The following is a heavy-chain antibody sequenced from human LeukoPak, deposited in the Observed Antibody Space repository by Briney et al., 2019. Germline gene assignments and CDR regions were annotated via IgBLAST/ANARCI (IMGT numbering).Heavy chain of an antibody. D-gene: IGHD6-13*01. J-gene: IGHJ5*02. CDR2: IYSGGST. Sequence: GGSLRLSCAASGFTVSSNYMSWVRQAPGKGLEWVSIIYSGGSTYYADSVKGRFTISRDNSKNTLYLQMDSLRAEDTAVYYCAKYGYSSSWFDPWGRGTLVTVSS. CDR3: AKYGYSSSWFDP. CDR1: GFTVSSNY. V-gene: IGHV3-53*01.